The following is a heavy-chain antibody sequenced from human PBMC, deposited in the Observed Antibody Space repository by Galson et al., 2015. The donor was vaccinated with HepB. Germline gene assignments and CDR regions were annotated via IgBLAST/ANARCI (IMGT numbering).Heavy chain of an antibody. CDR1: GDSVSSNSAA. CDR2: TYYRSKWYN. Sequence: ISGDSVSSNSAAWNWIRQSPSRGLEWLGRTYYRSKWYNDYAVSVKSRITINPDTSKNQFSLQLNSVTPEDTAVYYCARDQLVDIVYADYFDYWGQGTLVTVSS. J-gene: IGHJ4*02. D-gene: IGHD5/OR15-5a*01. V-gene: IGHV6-1*01. CDR3: ARDQLVDIVYADYFDY.